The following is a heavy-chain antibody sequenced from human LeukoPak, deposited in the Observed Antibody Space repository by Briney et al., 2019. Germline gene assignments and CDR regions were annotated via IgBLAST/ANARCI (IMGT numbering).Heavy chain of an antibody. J-gene: IGHJ4*02. CDR1: GFTFSTYW. V-gene: IGHV3-7*01. Sequence: GGSLRLSCAASGFTFSTYWMSWVRQAPGKGLEWVANIKKDGSEQYYVDSVKGRFTISKDNAKNSLYLQLNSLRAEDTAVYYCTRDRAPSSGWYFGFDYWGQGTLVTVSS. D-gene: IGHD6-19*01. CDR3: TRDRAPSSGWYFGFDY. CDR2: IKKDGSEQ.